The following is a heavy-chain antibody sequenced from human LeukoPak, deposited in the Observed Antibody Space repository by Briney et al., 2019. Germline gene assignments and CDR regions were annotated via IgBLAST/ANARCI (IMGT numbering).Heavy chain of an antibody. CDR3: ASGYSSSFDSDY. CDR2: IILIFGTA. J-gene: IGHJ4*02. V-gene: IGHV1-69*05. D-gene: IGHD6-6*01. Sequence: SVKVSCKASGGTFSSYAISWVRQAPGQGLEWMGRIILIFGTANYAQKFQGRVTITTDESTGTAYMELSSLRSEDTAVYYCASGYSSSFDSDYWGQGTLVTVSS. CDR1: GGTFSSYA.